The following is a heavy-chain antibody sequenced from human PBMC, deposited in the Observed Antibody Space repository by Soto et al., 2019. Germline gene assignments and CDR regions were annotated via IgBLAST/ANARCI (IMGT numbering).Heavy chain of an antibody. CDR1: GYTFTSYY. J-gene: IGHJ4*02. Sequence: ASVKVSCKASGYTFTSYYMHWVRQAPGQGLEWMGIINPSGGSTSYAQKFQGRVTMTRDTSTSTVYMELSSLRSEDTAVYYCARGHSRSSVFRATFDYWGQGTLVTVSS. CDR3: ARGHSRSSVFRATFDY. D-gene: IGHD6-6*01. V-gene: IGHV1-46*03. CDR2: INPSGGST.